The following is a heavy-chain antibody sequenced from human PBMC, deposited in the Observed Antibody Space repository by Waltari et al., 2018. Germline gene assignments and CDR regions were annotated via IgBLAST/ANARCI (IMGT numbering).Heavy chain of an antibody. D-gene: IGHD6-13*01. CDR1: WFSLSPSGVR. J-gene: IGHJ3*02. Sequence: QVTLKESVPALVKRTHTLTLTCTVSWFSLSPSGVRVSWIRQPPGKALGWLALIDWEEDKFYSTSLKTRITISKDTSKNQVVLTMANMDPVDTTTYSCARTRQQLVLDAFDIWGQGTMVTVSS. V-gene: IGHV2-70*04. CDR2: IDWEEDK. CDR3: ARTRQQLVLDAFDI.